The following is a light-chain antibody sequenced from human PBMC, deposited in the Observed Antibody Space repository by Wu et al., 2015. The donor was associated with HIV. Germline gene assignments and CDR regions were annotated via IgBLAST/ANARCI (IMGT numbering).Light chain of an antibody. CDR2: AAS. CDR3: QQHSSIPYS. Sequence: DIQMTQSPSSLSASVGDKVTITCRASQDIRNSVAWLQQRPGQAPKLLMYAASTLESGVPSRFSGTGYGTDFTLTISGLQPDDFATYYCQQHSSIPYS. CDR1: QDIRNS. V-gene: IGKV1-NL1*01. J-gene: IGKJ2*03.